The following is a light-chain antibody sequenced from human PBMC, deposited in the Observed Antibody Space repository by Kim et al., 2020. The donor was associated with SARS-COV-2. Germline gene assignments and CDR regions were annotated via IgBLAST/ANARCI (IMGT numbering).Light chain of an antibody. V-gene: IGLV1-40*01. CDR1: TSNIGAGHA. CDR3: QSYDSGRWV. J-gene: IGLJ3*02. Sequence: GQRTPNSCTGTTSNIGAGHAVHWYQHLPGTAPKLLLYGSTNRPSGVPDRFSGSKSGTSASLAITGLQGEDEADYYCQSYDSGRWVFGGGTKVTVL. CDR2: GST.